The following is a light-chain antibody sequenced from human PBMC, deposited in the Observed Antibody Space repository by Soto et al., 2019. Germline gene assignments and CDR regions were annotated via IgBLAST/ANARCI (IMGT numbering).Light chain of an antibody. J-gene: IGLJ1*01. CDR3: SSYTSSSTLLYV. V-gene: IGLV2-14*01. Sequence: QSALTQPASVSGSPGQSITISCSGTSSDIGTYDHVAWFQQFPGKTPKLMIYSVSNRPSGVSYRFSGSKSGNTASLTISGLQAEDEADYFCSSYTSSSTLLYVFGTGTKVTVL. CDR1: SSDIGTYDH. CDR2: SVS.